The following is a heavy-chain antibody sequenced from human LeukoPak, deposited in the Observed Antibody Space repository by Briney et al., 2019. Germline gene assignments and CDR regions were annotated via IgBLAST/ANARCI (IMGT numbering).Heavy chain of an antibody. CDR1: GYTFTSYG. J-gene: IGHJ4*02. CDR2: ISAYNGNT. Sequence: ASVKVSCKASGYTFTSYGISWVRQAPGQGLEWMGWISAYNGNTNYAQKLQGRVTMTTDTSTSTAYMELRSLRSDDTAVYYCARGGHSGYVEGYFDYWGQGTLVTVSS. D-gene: IGHD5-12*01. V-gene: IGHV1-18*01. CDR3: ARGGHSGYVEGYFDY.